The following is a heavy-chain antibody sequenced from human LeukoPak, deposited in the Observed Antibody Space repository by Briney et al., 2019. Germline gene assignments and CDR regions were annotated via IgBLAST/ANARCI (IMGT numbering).Heavy chain of an antibody. D-gene: IGHD6-13*01. Sequence: PGGSLRLYCAASGFTVSDNYMSWVRQAPGKGLEWVSVMYSGGDTYYADSVKGRFTFSRDISKNTLYLQMNGLRTEGTAMYFCARDAPQVPAAGVLASWGQGTLVTVSS. J-gene: IGHJ5*02. V-gene: IGHV3-53*01. CDR1: GFTVSDNY. CDR2: MYSGGDT. CDR3: ARDAPQVPAAGVLAS.